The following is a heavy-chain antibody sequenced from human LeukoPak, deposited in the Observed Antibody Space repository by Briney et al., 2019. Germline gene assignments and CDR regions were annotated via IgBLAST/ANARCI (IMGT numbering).Heavy chain of an antibody. CDR3: VLDVVVAATKRFDY. V-gene: IGHV1-18*01. D-gene: IGHD2-15*01. CDR1: GYTFTSYD. CDR2: ISAYNGNT. J-gene: IGHJ4*02. Sequence: ASVKVSCKASGYTFTSYDISWVRQAPGQGLEWMGWISAYNGNTNYAQKLQGRVTMTTDTSTSTAYMELRSLRSDGTAVYYCVLDVVVAATKRFDYWGQGTLVTVSS.